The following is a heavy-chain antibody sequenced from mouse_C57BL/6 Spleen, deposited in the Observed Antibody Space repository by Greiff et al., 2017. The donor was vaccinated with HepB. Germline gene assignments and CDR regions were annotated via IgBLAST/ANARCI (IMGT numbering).Heavy chain of an antibody. Sequence: QVHVKQSGPGLVQPSQSLSITCTVSGFSLTSYGVHWVRQSPGKGLEWLGVIWSGGSTDYNAAFISRLSISKDNSKSQVFFKMNSLQADDTAIYYCARDAFAYWGQGTLVTVSA. V-gene: IGHV2-2*01. J-gene: IGHJ3*01. CDR1: GFSLTSYG. CDR2: IWSGGST. CDR3: ARDAFAY.